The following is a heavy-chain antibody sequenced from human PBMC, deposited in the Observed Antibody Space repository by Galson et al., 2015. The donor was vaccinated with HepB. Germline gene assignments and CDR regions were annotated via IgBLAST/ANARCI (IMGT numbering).Heavy chain of an antibody. CDR1: GFRFSDYY. CDR3: ANCLLREHRYFHH. CDR2: ISGSGTGT. Sequence: SLRLSCAASGFRFSDYYMAWIRQAPGKGLEWVSTISGSGTGTYYADSVKGRFTISRDNSKNTVYMYMNSLRAEDTAVYYCANCLLREHRYFHHWGQGTLVTVSS. V-gene: IGHV3-23*01. J-gene: IGHJ1*01. D-gene: IGHD1-26*01.